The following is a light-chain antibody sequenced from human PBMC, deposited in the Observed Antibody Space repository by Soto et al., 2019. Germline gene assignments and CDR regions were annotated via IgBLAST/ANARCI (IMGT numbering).Light chain of an antibody. CDR3: QQSYSTLWT. J-gene: IGKJ1*01. CDR1: QSISTW. CDR2: GAS. V-gene: IGKV1-39*01. Sequence: DIQMTQSPSTLSASAGDRVTITCRATQSISTWLAWYQQKPGKAPKLLIYGASSLQSGVPSRFSGSGSGTDFTLTISSLQPEDFATYYCQQSYSTLWTFGQGTKVDIK.